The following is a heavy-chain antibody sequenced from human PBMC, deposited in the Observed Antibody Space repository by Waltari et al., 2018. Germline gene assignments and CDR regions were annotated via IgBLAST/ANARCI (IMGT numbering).Heavy chain of an antibody. CDR1: GATFSSYA. D-gene: IGHD1-26*01. Sequence: QVQLVQSGAEVKKPGSSVKVSCKASGATFSSYAISWVRQAPGQGLEWMGGIIPIFGTANYAQKFQGRVTITADESTSTAYMELSSLRSEDTAVYYCASRGGSYESRNDDYWGQGTLVTVSS. CDR3: ASRGGSYESRNDDY. CDR2: IIPIFGTA. V-gene: IGHV1-69*01. J-gene: IGHJ4*02.